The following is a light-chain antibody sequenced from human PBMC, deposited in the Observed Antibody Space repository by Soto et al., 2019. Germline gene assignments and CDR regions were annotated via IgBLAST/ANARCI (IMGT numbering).Light chain of an antibody. Sequence: DIQRTQSPSTLSASVGDRVTITCRASQTIGSWLAWYQQKPGKAPNLLIHEASNLEDGVPSRFSDRGSGTEFTLTISSLQPDDFATYYCHQYSSYSWTFGQGTKGDIK. CDR3: HQYSSYSWT. J-gene: IGKJ1*01. V-gene: IGKV1-5*03. CDR1: QTIGSW. CDR2: EAS.